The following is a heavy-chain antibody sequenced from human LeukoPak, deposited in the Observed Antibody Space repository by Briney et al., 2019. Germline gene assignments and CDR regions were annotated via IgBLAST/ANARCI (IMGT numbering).Heavy chain of an antibody. D-gene: IGHD4-17*01. CDR1: GFTFSNFA. V-gene: IGHV3-23*01. CDR3: TKDPNGDYVGAFDP. J-gene: IGHJ5*02. Sequence: GGSLRLSCAASGFTFSNFAMTWVRQAPGKGLEWVSSITGSHGHTYNTDSVKGRFTISRDNSQNTLYLQMNSLRAEDTAVYYCTKDPNGDYVGAFDPWGQGTLVTVSS. CDR2: ITGSHGHT.